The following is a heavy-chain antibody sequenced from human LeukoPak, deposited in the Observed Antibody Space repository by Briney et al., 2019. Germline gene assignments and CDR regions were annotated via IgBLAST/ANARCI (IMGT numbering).Heavy chain of an antibody. CDR1: GFTSIAYA. V-gene: IGHV3-30-3*01. CDR2: VSYDGSNK. CDR3: AREDSGSYSALDY. D-gene: IGHD1-26*01. Sequence: GGSLRLSCVGSGFTSIAYALTWARQAPGKGLEWVAIVSYDGSNKYYADSVKGRFTISRDNSKNTLYLQMNSLRVEDTAVYYCAREDSGSYSALDYWGQGTLVTVSS. J-gene: IGHJ4*02.